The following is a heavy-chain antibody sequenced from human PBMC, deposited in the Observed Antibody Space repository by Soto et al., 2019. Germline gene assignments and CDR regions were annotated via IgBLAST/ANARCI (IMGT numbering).Heavy chain of an antibody. CDR1: GFTFSSYG. CDR3: ARDAEGF. CDR2: INTDGSAT. Sequence: VQLVESGGGVVQPGRSLRLSCAASGFTFSSYGMHWVRRAPGKGLEWVARINTDGSATNYVDSVKGRFTVSRDNAKNTLYMQMNSLRVEDTAVYYCARDAEGFWGQGTLVTVSS. V-gene: IGHV3-74*01. J-gene: IGHJ1*01.